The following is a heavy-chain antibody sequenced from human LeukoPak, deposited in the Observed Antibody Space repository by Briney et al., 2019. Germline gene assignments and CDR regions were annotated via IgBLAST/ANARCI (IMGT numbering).Heavy chain of an antibody. CDR3: ARDGYNSGYFDY. D-gene: IGHD5-24*01. V-gene: IGHV4-30-4*01. J-gene: IGHJ4*02. Sequence: KTSQTLSLTCTVSGASISSGGYYWNWIRQPPGKGLEWIGYIYYSRSTSYSPSLNSRLTISVDTSKNQFSLKLSTVTAADTAVYYCARDGYNSGYFDYWGQGTMVTVSS. CDR1: GASISSGGYY. CDR2: IYYSRST.